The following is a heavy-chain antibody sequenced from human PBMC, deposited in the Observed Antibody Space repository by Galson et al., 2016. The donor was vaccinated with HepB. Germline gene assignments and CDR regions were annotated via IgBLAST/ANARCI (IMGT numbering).Heavy chain of an antibody. CDR1: GFSLSTSGVG. CDR2: IYWDGDK. D-gene: IGHD3-22*01. CDR3: AHRRYYDSSKGDAVDI. J-gene: IGHJ3*02. V-gene: IGHV2-5*02. Sequence: PALVKPTQTLTLTCTFSGFSLSTSGVGVGWIRQPPGKALEWLALIYWDGDKRYSPSLKTRLTITKDTSKNPVVLTMTNMDPVDTATSFCAHRRYYDSSKGDAVDIWDQATMVTVSS.